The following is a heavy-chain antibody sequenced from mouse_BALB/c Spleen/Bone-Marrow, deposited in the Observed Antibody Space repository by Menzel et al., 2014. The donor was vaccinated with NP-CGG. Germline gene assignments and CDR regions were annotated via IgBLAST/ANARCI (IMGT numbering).Heavy chain of an antibody. J-gene: IGHJ2*01. CDR3: GRGDAFDY. Sequence: HVKLLQSGAELVRPGASVKLSCKASGYTFISYWMQWVKQRPGQGLEWIGAIYPGDGDTRYTQKVKRKATLTADKSSSTAYMQLSTVASEDYAVYYGGRGDAFDYWGQGTPLTVSS. V-gene: IGHV1-87*01. CDR2: IYPGDGDT. CDR1: GYTFISYW.